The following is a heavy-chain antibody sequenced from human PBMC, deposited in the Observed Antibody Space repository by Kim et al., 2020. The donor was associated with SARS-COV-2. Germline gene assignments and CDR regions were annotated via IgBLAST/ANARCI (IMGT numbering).Heavy chain of an antibody. V-gene: IGHV7-4-1*02. J-gene: IGHJ4*02. CDR1: GYTFNTYS. CDR3: ATSPLNSGTSQIAS. CDR2: TNTDTGNP. D-gene: IGHD1-26*01. Sequence: ASVKVSCKASGYTFNTYSINWVRQAPGQGLEWMGWTNTDTGNPTYAQGFTGRFVFSLDTSVSTAYLQISSLKAEDTAVYYCATSPLNSGTSQIASWGQGTLVTVSS.